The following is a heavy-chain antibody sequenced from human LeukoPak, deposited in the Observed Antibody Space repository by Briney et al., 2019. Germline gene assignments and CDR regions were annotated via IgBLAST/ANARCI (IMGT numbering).Heavy chain of an antibody. D-gene: IGHD2-15*01. V-gene: IGHV4-39*01. J-gene: IGHJ4*02. CDR2: IYYSGSS. Sequence: SETLSLTCPVSGGSISGSSYYWGWIRQPPGKGLEWIGTIYYSGSSYYAPSLKSRVTISVDTSKNQFSLKLNSVTAADTAFYFCARTVVVIVPATLDYWGQGTLVTVSS. CDR3: ARTVVVIVPATLDY. CDR1: GGSISGSSYY.